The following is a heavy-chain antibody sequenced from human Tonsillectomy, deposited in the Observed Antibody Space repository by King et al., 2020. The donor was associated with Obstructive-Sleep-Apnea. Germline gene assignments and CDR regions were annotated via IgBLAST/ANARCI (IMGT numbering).Heavy chain of an antibody. CDR2: ISYDGSNK. Sequence: VQLVESGGGVVQPGRSLRLSCAASGFTFSSYAMHWVRQAPGKGLEWVAVISYDGSNKYYADSVKGRFTISRDNSENTLYLQMNSLRAEDTAVYYCARDAEYQFDYWGQGTLVTVSS. V-gene: IGHV3-30*04. J-gene: IGHJ4*02. CDR3: ARDAEYQFDY. CDR1: GFTFSSYA. D-gene: IGHD2/OR15-2a*01.